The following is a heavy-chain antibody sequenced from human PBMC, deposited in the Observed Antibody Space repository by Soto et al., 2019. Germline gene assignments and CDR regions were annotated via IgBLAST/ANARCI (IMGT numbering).Heavy chain of an antibody. CDR3: ARDKTQGAGWFDP. CDR2: LYNSETT. CDR1: GLEVCYNY. J-gene: IGHJ5*02. V-gene: IGHV3-53*01. Sequence: GGSLRLSCAASGLEVCYNYMNWVRQAPGKGLEWVSVLYNSETTYYAESVKGRFTISRDTVKNTVYLVMNNLRVDDTAVYYCARDKTQGAGWFDPWGRGTLVTVSS.